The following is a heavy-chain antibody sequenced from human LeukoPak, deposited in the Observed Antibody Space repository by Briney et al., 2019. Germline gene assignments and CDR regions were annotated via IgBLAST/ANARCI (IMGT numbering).Heavy chain of an antibody. J-gene: IGHJ2*01. Sequence: PGGSLRLSCAASGFTFSSYSMNWVRQAPGKGLEWVSSISSSSSYIYYADSVKGRFTISRDNAKNSLYLQMNSLRAEDTAVYYCARDLGGSGSVDWYFDLWGRGTLVTVSS. CDR1: GFTFSSYS. V-gene: IGHV3-21*01. CDR2: ISSSSSYI. D-gene: IGHD3-10*01. CDR3: ARDLGGSGSVDWYFDL.